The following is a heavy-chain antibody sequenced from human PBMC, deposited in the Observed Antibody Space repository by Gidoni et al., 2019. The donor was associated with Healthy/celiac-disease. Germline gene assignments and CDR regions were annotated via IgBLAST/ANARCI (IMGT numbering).Heavy chain of an antibody. CDR3: ASGHSSGWFYGY. Sequence: QVQLQESGPGLVKPSETLSLTCAVSGYSISSGYYWGWIRQPPGKGLEWIGSIYHSGSTYYNPSLKSRVTISVDTSKNQFSLKLSSVTAADTAVYYCASGHSSGWFYGYWGQGTLVTVSS. D-gene: IGHD6-19*01. CDR2: IYHSGST. J-gene: IGHJ4*02. CDR1: GYSISSGYY. V-gene: IGHV4-38-2*01.